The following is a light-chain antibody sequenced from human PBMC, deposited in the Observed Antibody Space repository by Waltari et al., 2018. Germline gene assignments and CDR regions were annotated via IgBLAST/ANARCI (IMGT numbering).Light chain of an antibody. V-gene: IGKV1-39*01. CDR1: QSISNF. CDR3: QQTYSSPPYT. CDR2: AAS. Sequence: DIQMTQSPSSLSAFVGDRLTITCRASQSISNFLHWYQQKSGKAPKLLIFAASSLQSGVPSRFSGSGSGTEFTLTISGLQVEDFATYYCQQTYSSPPYTFGQGTKLEIK. J-gene: IGKJ2*01.